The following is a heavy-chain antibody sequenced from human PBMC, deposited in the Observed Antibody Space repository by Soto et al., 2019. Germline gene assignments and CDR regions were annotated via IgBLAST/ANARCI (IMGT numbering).Heavy chain of an antibody. CDR2: IYYSGST. Sequence: SETLSLTCTVSGGSISSSSYYWGWIRQPPGKGLEWIGSIYYSGSTYYNPSLKSRVTISVDTSKNQFSLKLSSVTAADTAVYYCARLGGSAPFGWFDPWGQGTLVTVYS. D-gene: IGHD2-15*01. CDR1: GGSISSSSYY. CDR3: ARLGGSAPFGWFDP. J-gene: IGHJ5*02. V-gene: IGHV4-39*01.